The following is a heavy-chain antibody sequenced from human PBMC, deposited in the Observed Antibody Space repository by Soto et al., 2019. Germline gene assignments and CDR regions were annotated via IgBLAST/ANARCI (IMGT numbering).Heavy chain of an antibody. CDR2: IYYSGST. Sequence: ASETLSLTCTVSGGSISSGDYYWSWIRQPPGKGLEWIGYIYYSGSTYYNPSLKSRVTISVDTSKNQFFLKLSSVTAADTAVYYCAIDLYCSGGSCYSGYYGMDVWGQGTTVTVSS. J-gene: IGHJ6*02. V-gene: IGHV4-30-4*01. D-gene: IGHD2-15*01. CDR3: AIDLYCSGGSCYSGYYGMDV. CDR1: GGSISSGDYY.